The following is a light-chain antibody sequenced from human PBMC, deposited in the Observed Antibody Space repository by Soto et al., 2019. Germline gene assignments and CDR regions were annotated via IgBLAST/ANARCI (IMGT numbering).Light chain of an antibody. CDR1: SSNIGSNY. Sequence: QSVLTQPPSASGTPGQRVTISCSGSSSNIGSNYVYWYQQLPGTAPKLLIYRNNQRPSGVPDRFSGSKSGTSASLAISGLRSEDEADYYCAACDDSPSGPWVFGGGTKLTVL. CDR2: RNN. J-gene: IGLJ3*02. CDR3: AACDDSPSGPWV. V-gene: IGLV1-47*01.